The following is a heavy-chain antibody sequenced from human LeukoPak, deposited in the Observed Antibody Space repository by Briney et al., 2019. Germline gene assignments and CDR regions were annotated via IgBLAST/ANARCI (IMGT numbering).Heavy chain of an antibody. CDR2: IKQDGSEK. Sequence: AGGPLRLSCAASGFMFSTYWMSWVRQAPGKGLEWVANIKQDGSEKNYVDSVKGRFTISRDNAKNSLYLQMNSLRAEDTAVYYCARDTPRTYYYDSSGLDLYGMDVWGQGTTVTVSS. D-gene: IGHD3-22*01. CDR1: GFMFSTYW. V-gene: IGHV3-7*01. J-gene: IGHJ6*02. CDR3: ARDTPRTYYYDSSGLDLYGMDV.